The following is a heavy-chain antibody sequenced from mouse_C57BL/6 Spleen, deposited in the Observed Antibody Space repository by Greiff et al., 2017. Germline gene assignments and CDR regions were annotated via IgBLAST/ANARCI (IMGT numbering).Heavy chain of an antibody. CDR3: ARYYYGTKWYFDV. CDR2: IDPSDSYT. CDR1: GYTFTSYW. J-gene: IGHJ1*03. D-gene: IGHD1-1*01. V-gene: IGHV1-50*01. Sequence: QVQLQQPGAELVKPGASVKLSCKASGYTFTSYWMQWVKQRPGQGLEWIGEIDPSDSYTNYNQKFKGKATLTVDPSSSTAYMQLSSLTSEDSAVYYCARYYYGTKWYFDVWGTGTTVTVSS.